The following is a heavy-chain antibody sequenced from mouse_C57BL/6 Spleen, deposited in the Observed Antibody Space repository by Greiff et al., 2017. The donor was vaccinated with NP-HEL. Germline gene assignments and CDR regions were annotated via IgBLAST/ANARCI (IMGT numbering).Heavy chain of an antibody. J-gene: IGHJ4*01. Sequence: VQLQQSGAELVRPGALVTLSCKASGYTFTDYEMHWVKQTPVHGLEWIGAIDPETGGTAYNQKFKGKAILTADKSSSTAYMELRSLTSEDSAVYYCTTTSGYAHWGQGTSVTVSS. V-gene: IGHV1-15*01. CDR3: TTTSGYAH. D-gene: IGHD3-2*02. CDR2: IDPETGGT. CDR1: GYTFTDYE.